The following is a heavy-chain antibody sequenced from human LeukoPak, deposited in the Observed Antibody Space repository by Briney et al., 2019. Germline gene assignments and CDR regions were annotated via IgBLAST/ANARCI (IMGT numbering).Heavy chain of an antibody. D-gene: IGHD1-26*01. V-gene: IGHV5-51*01. Sequence: GESLKISCKVSGYRFTSYWITWVRQMPGKGLEWMGIIYPGDSDTRYSPSFQGQVTISADKSISTAYLQWSSLKASDTAMYYCTRRPGNYYDYWGQGTLVTVSS. CDR2: IYPGDSDT. CDR1: GYRFTSYW. J-gene: IGHJ4*02. CDR3: TRRPGNYYDY.